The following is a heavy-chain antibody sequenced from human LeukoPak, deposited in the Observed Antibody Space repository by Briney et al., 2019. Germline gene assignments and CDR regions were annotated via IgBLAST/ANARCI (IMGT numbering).Heavy chain of an antibody. J-gene: IGHJ4*02. Sequence: PSETLSLTCTVSGGSISSYYWSWIRQPPGKGLEWIGYIYYSGSTNYNPSLKSRVTVSVDTSKNQFSLKLSSVTAADTAVYYCAGRSSSGSWYFFDYWGQGTLVTVSS. CDR2: IYYSGST. V-gene: IGHV4-59*08. CDR1: GGSISSYY. D-gene: IGHD6-13*01. CDR3: AGRSSSGSWYFFDY.